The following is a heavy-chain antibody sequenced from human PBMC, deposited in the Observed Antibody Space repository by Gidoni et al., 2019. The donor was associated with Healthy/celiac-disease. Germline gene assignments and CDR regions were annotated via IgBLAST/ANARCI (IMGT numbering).Heavy chain of an antibody. D-gene: IGHD3-22*01. V-gene: IGHV5-51*01. Sequence: EVQLVQSGAEVKKPGASLKISCKGSGYSFTSYCIGWVRQMPGKGLEWMGIIYPGDSDTRYSPSFQGQVTISADKSISTAYLQWSSLKASDTAMYYCARQPHYYDSSGYLDAFDIWGQGTMVTVSS. CDR3: ARQPHYYDSSGYLDAFDI. CDR2: IYPGDSDT. J-gene: IGHJ3*02. CDR1: GYSFTSYC.